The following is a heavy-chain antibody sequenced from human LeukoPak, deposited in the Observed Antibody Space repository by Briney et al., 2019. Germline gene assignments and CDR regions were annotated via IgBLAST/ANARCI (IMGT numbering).Heavy chain of an antibody. CDR3: AKAPVTTCSGAYCYPFDY. CDR2: ISSISTTI. CDR1: GFTFSSYS. D-gene: IGHD2-21*01. Sequence: GGSLRLSCAASGFTFSSYSMMWVRQAPGKGLEWVSYISSISTTIHYADSVKGRFTISRDSSKNTLYLQMNRLRAEDAAVYYCAKAPVTTCSGAYCYPFDYWGQGTLVTVSS. V-gene: IGHV3-48*04. J-gene: IGHJ4*02.